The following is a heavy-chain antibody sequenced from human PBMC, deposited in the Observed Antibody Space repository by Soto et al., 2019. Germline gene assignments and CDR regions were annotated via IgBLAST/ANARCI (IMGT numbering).Heavy chain of an antibody. CDR1: GGSIRGSNW. D-gene: IGHD3-22*01. CDR2: IYHSGST. Sequence: PSETLSLTCASFGGSIRGSNWGSWVGHPPGKGLEWIGEIYHSGSTNYNPSLKSRVTISVDKSKNQFSLKLSSVTAADTAVYYCARGGNYYDSSGYYPTELFDYWGQGTLVT. CDR3: ARGGNYYDSSGYYPTELFDY. J-gene: IGHJ4*02. V-gene: IGHV4-4*02.